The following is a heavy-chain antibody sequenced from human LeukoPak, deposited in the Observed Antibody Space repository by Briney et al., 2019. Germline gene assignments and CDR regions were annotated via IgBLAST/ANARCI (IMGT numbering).Heavy chain of an antibody. Sequence: PTETLSLTCTVSGGSISSYYWSWIRQPPGKGLEWIGYIYYSGSTNYNPSLQSRVTISVDTSKNQFSLKLSSVTAADTAVYYCARDSDSVHSPFNYWGQGTLVTVSS. CDR2: IYYSGST. V-gene: IGHV4-59*01. J-gene: IGHJ4*02. CDR1: GGSISSYY. CDR3: ARDSDSVHSPFNY. D-gene: IGHD5/OR15-5a*01.